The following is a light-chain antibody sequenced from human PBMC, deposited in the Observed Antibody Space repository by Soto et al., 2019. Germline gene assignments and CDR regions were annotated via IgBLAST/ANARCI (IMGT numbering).Light chain of an antibody. Sequence: QSALTQPASVSGSPGQSITISCTGTSSDVGGYNYVSWYQQHPGKAPKLMIYEVSNRPSGVSNRFSGSKSGNTASLTISGLQAVDEADYYCSSYTSSSTRVFGTGTQLTVL. V-gene: IGLV2-14*01. CDR3: SSYTSSSTRV. CDR2: EVS. CDR1: SSDVGGYNY. J-gene: IGLJ1*01.